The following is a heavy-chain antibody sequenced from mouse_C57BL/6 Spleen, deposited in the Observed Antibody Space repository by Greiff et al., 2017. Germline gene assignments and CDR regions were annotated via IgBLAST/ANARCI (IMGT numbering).Heavy chain of an antibody. CDR3: ARKDSDYDRAFAD. V-gene: IGHV1-82*01. J-gene: IGHJ3*01. Sequence: VQLQQSGPELVKPGASVKISCKASGYAFSSSWMNWVKQRPGKGLEWIGRIYPGDGDTNYNGKFKGQATVTADKSSSTAYMQLSSLTSEDSAVCFWARKDSDYDRAFADWGQGTLVTVSA. CDR2: IYPGDGDT. D-gene: IGHD2-4*01. CDR1: GYAFSSSW.